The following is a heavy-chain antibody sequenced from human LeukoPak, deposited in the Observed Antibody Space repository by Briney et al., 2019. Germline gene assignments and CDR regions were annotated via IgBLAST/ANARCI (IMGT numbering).Heavy chain of an antibody. V-gene: IGHV3-7*01. CDR1: GFMFTGYW. CDR3: ARDRRGVNFYYYYMDV. D-gene: IGHD3-10*01. Sequence: GGSLRLSCEASGFMFTGYWTSWVRQAPGKGLEWVANIKEDGSEKYYVDSVKGRFTISRDNPKKLLYLQMNSLRAEDTAVYYCARDRRGVNFYYYYMDVWGKGTSVIVSS. CDR2: IKEDGSEK. J-gene: IGHJ6*03.